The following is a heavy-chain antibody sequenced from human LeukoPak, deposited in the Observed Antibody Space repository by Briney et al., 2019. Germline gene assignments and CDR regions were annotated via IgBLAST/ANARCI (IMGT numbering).Heavy chain of an antibody. CDR3: ARDLVVVTRFDY. CDR2: ISYDGSNK. J-gene: IGHJ4*02. Sequence: PGGSLRLSCSASGFTVSSNYMSWVRQVPGKGLEWVAVISYDGSNKYYADSVKGRFTISRDNSKNTLYLQMNSLRAEDTAVYYCARDLVVVTRFDYWGQGTLDTVSS. CDR1: GFTVSSNY. V-gene: IGHV3-30-3*01. D-gene: IGHD3-22*01.